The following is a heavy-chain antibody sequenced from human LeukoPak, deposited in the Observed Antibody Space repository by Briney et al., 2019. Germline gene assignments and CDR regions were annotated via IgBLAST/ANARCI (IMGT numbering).Heavy chain of an antibody. CDR3: ARDLSGIAAAGTCLDY. D-gene: IGHD6-13*01. V-gene: IGHV3-21*01. CDR2: ISSSSSYI. Sequence: AGGSLRLSCAASGFTFSSYSMNWVRQAPGKGLEWVSSISSSSSYIYYADSVKGRFTISRDNAKNSLYLQMNSLRAEDTAVYYCARDLSGIAAAGTCLDYWGQGTLVTVSS. CDR1: GFTFSSYS. J-gene: IGHJ4*02.